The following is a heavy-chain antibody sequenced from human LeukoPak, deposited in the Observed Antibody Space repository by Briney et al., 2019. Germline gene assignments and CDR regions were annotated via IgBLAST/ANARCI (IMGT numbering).Heavy chain of an antibody. CDR3: AREPHPVVTATAPYS. V-gene: IGHV3-7*01. CDR1: GFTFSSYW. J-gene: IGHJ6*01. D-gene: IGHD2-21*02. Sequence: GGSLRLSCAASGFTFSSYWMSWVRQAPGKGLEWVANIKQDGSEKYYVDSVKGRFTISRDNAKNSLYLQMNSLRAEDTAVYYCAREPHPVVTATAPYSWGPGSPVTVSP. CDR2: IKQDGSEK.